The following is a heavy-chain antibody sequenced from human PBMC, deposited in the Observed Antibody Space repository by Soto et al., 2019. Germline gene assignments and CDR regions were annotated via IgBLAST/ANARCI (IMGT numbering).Heavy chain of an antibody. V-gene: IGHV4-59*12. CDR3: VRVGVGIGNHFDS. J-gene: IGHJ4*02. CDR1: NVSISGFY. Sequence: QVQLQESGPGLVKPSETLSLTCSVSNVSISGFYWTWIRQPPGKILEWIGYIHYSGRTDYNPSLTSRATMSVDTSKNQFSLNLKSITAADTAVYYCVRVGVGIGNHFDSWGRGTLVTVSS. D-gene: IGHD1-26*01. CDR2: IHYSGRT.